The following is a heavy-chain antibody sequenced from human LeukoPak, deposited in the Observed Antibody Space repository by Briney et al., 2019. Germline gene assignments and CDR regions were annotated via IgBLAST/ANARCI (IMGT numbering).Heavy chain of an antibody. Sequence: RSGGSLRLSCAASGFTVSNNYMRWVRQAPGKGLEWVSSIDSSGGYMFYADSVKGRSIISRDNAKDSLYLQMNSLRVEDTAVYYCLRGDRRDYWGQGTLVTVSS. CDR2: IDSSGGYM. V-gene: IGHV3-21*06. CDR3: LRGDRRDY. J-gene: IGHJ4*02. CDR1: GFTVSNNY.